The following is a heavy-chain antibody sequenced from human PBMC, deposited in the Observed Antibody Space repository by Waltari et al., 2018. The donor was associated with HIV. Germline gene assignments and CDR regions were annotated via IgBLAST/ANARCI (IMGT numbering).Heavy chain of an antibody. CDR3: TATVTTRGTFDY. D-gene: IGHD4-17*01. CDR2: ISRSSDYI. V-gene: IGHV3-21*06. CDR1: GSTFGRYA. J-gene: IGHJ4*02. Sequence: EVQLVESGGGLAKPGGSRRLSCAASGSTFGRYAMNWVRQAPGKGLEWIAYISRSSDYIYYADSVKGRFIISRDNAKNSVFLDMNNMRDVDTAVYYCTATVTTRGTFDYWGQGTMVPVS.